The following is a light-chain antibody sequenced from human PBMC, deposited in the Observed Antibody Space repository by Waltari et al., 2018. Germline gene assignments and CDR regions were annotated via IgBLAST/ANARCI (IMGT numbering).Light chain of an antibody. V-gene: IGKV1-5*01. CDR2: DAS. J-gene: IGKJ1*01. CDR1: QSVCSW. Sequence: DIQMTQSPSTLSASVGDRVTITFRASQSVCSWLAWYRQKPGEAPKLLIYDASSLESGVPSRFSGSGSGTEFTPTISSLQSDDFATYYCQQYRGLWTFGQGTRVEVK. CDR3: QQYRGLWT.